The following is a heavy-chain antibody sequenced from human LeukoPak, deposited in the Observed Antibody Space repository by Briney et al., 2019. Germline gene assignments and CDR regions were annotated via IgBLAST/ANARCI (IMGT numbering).Heavy chain of an antibody. J-gene: IGHJ4*02. Sequence: GGSLRLSCAASGFTFSSYGMHWVRQAPGKGLEWVAVISYDGSNKYYADSVKGRFTISRDNSKNTLYLQMNSLRAEDTAVFYCAKLVGATPPDDYWGQGTLVTVSS. D-gene: IGHD1-26*01. CDR2: ISYDGSNK. V-gene: IGHV3-30*18. CDR1: GFTFSSYG. CDR3: AKLVGATPPDDY.